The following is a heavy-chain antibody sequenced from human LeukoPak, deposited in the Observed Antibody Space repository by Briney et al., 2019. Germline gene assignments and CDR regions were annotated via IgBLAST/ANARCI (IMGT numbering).Heavy chain of an antibody. J-gene: IGHJ6*03. CDR2: IRYDGSNK. Sequence: PGGSLRLSCAASGFTFSSYGMHWVRQAPGKGLEWVAFIRYDGSNKYYADSVKGRFTISRDNAKNSLYLQMNSLRAEDTAVYYCARATSGFWSGYGSGYYMDVWAKGPRSPSP. V-gene: IGHV3-30*02. D-gene: IGHD3-3*01. CDR1: GFTFSSYG. CDR3: ARATSGFWSGYGSGYYMDV.